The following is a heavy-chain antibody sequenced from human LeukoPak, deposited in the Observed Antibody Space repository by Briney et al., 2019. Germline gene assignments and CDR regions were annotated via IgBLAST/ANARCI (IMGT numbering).Heavy chain of an antibody. CDR3: ASLSSSWYGYYYYYYYMDV. V-gene: IGHV4-39*07. D-gene: IGHD6-13*01. CDR2: IYYSGST. J-gene: IGHJ6*03. Sequence: PSETLSLTCTVSGGSISSSSYYWGWIRQPPGKGLEWIGSIYYSGSTYYNPSLKSRVTISGDTSKNQFSLKLSSVTAADTAVYYCASLSSSWYGYYYYYYYMDVWGKGTTVTVSS. CDR1: GGSISSSSYY.